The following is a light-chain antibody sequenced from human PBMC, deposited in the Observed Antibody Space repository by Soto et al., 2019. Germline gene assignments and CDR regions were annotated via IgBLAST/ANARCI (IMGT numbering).Light chain of an antibody. CDR2: GAS. CDR3: QQYDRSPRT. J-gene: IGKJ1*01. Sequence: EIVLTQSPGTLSLSPGERATLSCRASQSVSNNYLAWYQQKPGQAPRLLIYGASTRATGIPARFSGSGSGTDFTLTISSLEPEDFAVYYCQQYDRSPRTFGQGTKVDIK. V-gene: IGKV3-20*01. CDR1: QSVSNNY.